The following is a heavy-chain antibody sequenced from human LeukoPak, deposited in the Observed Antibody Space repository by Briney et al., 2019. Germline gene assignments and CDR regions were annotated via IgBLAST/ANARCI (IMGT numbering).Heavy chain of an antibody. CDR1: GVTFSSYA. V-gene: IGHV3-30-3*01. Sequence: PGRSLRLSCAASGVTFSSYAMHWVRQAPGKGLEWVAVISYDGSNKYYADSVKGRFTISRDNSKNTLYLQMNSLRAEDTAVYYCARDMRELRDYYYGMDVWGQGTTVTVSS. CDR2: ISYDGSNK. D-gene: IGHD1-26*01. J-gene: IGHJ6*02. CDR3: ARDMRELRDYYYGMDV.